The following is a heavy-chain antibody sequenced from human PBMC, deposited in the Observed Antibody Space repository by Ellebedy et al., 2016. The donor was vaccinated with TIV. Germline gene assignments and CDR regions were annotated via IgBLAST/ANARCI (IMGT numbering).Heavy chain of an antibody. CDR2: IKQDGSEK. V-gene: IGHV3-7*03. D-gene: IGHD3-10*01. CDR1: GFTFSSYW. Sequence: GESLKISXAASGFTFSSYWMSWVRQAPGKGLEWVANIKQDGSEKYYVDSVKGRFTISRDNAKNSLYLQMNSLRAEDTAVYYCARAFYYYGSGSYYSKKRPTYYFDYWGQGTLVTVSS. CDR3: ARAFYYYGSGSYYSKKRPTYYFDY. J-gene: IGHJ4*02.